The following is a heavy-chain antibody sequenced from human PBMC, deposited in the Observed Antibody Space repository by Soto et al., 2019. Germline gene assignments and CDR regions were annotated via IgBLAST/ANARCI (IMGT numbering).Heavy chain of an antibody. D-gene: IGHD4-17*01. CDR2: ISAYNGNT. CDR1: GYTFTSYG. V-gene: IGHV1-18*01. J-gene: IGHJ3*02. Sequence: ASVKVSCKASGYTFTSYGISWVRQAPGQGLEWMGWISAYNGNTNYAQKLQGRVTMTTDTSTSTAYMELRSLRSYDTVVYYCAGKDYGDYTDAFDIWGQGTMVTVSS. CDR3: AGKDYGDYTDAFDI.